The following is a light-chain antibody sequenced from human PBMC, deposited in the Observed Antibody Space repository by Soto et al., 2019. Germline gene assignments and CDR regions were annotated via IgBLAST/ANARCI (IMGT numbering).Light chain of an antibody. CDR2: GTS. CDR1: QSISSTY. Sequence: EVVLTQSPGTLSLSPGERATLSCRTSQSISSTYLAWYQQKPGQAPRLLMSGTSTRATGIPDRFSGSGSGTDFTLSISRLEPEDFAVYSCQQYNNWPLTFGGGTKVEIK. J-gene: IGKJ4*01. CDR3: QQYNNWPLT. V-gene: IGKV3-20*01.